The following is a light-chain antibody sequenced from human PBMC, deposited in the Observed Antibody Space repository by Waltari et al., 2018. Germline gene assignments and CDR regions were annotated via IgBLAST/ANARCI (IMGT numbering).Light chain of an antibody. J-gene: IGKJ1*01. Sequence: EIVMTQSPATLSVSPGERVTLSCRASHTIRSNLAWYQHKPGQAPTLLIYGASIRATGVPARFSASGSGTEFTLTISNLQSEDFAVYYCQEYSSWTFAQGTKVEIK. CDR2: GAS. CDR1: HTIRSN. V-gene: IGKV3-15*01. CDR3: QEYSSWT.